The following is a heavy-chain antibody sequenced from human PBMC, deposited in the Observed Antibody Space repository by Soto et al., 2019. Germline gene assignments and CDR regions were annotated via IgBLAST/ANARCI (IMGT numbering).Heavy chain of an antibody. V-gene: IGHV1-46*01. CDR1: GYTFTSYY. CDR2: INPSGGST. Sequence: QVQLVQSGAEVKKPGASVKVSCKASGYTFTSYYMHWVRQAPGQGLEWMGIINPSGGSTSYAQKFQGRVTMTRDTSTSTVYMELSSLRSEDTAVYYCARDLITVVVTSSPYYFDYWGQGTLVTVSS. J-gene: IGHJ4*02. CDR3: ARDLITVVVTSSPYYFDY. D-gene: IGHD3-22*01.